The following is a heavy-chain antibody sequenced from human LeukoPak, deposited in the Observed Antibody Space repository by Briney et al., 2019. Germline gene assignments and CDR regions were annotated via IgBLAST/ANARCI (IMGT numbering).Heavy chain of an antibody. V-gene: IGHV4-34*01. CDR3: ARVPVPGIAAVGTRFDP. CDR1: GGSFSGYY. CDR2: INHSGST. D-gene: IGHD6-13*01. J-gene: IGHJ5*02. Sequence: SETLSLTCAVYGGSFSGYYWSWIRQPPGKGLEWIGEINHSGSTNYNPSLKSRVTISVDTSKNQFSLKLSSVTAADTAVYYCARVPVPGIAAVGTRFDPWGQGTLVTVSS.